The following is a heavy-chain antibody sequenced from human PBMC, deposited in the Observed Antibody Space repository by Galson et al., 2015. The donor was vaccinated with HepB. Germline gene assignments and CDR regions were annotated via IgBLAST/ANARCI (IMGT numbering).Heavy chain of an antibody. CDR1: GGSISSGGYS. Sequence: TLSLTCAVSGGSISSGGYSWRWIRQPPGKGLEWIGYIYYSGSTYYNPSLKSRVTISVDTSKNQFSLKLSSVTAADTAVYYCARGDYYGSGSYSLYWGQGTLVTVSS. CDR3: ARGDYYGSGSYSLY. D-gene: IGHD3-10*01. CDR2: IYYSGST. J-gene: IGHJ4*02. V-gene: IGHV4-30-4*07.